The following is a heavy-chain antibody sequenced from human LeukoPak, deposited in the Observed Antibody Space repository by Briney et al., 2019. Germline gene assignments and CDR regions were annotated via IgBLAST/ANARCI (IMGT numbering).Heavy chain of an antibody. D-gene: IGHD6-13*01. CDR1: GYTFTGYY. Sequence: ASVKVSCKASGYTFTGYYMHWVRQAPGQGLEWMGWINPNSGGTKYQGRVTMTRDTSISTAYMELSRVRSDDTAVYYCARVPVVGTFDYWGQGTLVTVSP. J-gene: IGHJ4*02. V-gene: IGHV1-2*02. CDR2: INPNSGGT. CDR3: ARVPVVGTFDY.